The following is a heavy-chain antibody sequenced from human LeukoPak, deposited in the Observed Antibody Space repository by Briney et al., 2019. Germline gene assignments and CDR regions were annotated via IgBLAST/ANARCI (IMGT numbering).Heavy chain of an antibody. V-gene: IGHV3-23*01. Sequence: GGSLRLSCAASGFTFTNYAMNWVRQAPGKGLEWVSAISGSGGSSSYADSVRGRFTISRDNSNNMLYLQMNSLRVEDTAVYYCAKPLRDAGSFNYPYFDFWGQGTLVTVSS. CDR2: ISGSGGSS. CDR1: GFTFTNYA. D-gene: IGHD5-24*01. J-gene: IGHJ4*02. CDR3: AKPLRDAGSFNYPYFDF.